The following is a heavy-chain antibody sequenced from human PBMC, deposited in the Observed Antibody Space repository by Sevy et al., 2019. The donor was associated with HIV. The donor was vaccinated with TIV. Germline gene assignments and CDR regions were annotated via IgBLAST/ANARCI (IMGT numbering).Heavy chain of an antibody. CDR1: GYTFSDYG. J-gene: IGHJ6*02. V-gene: IGHV1-18*01. CDR2: ISTYNANA. CDR3: ARAGFLEWPYNAMDV. D-gene: IGHD3-3*01. Sequence: ASVKVSCKSSGYTFSDYGISWVRQALGQGLEWMGWISTYNANANYAQKFQGRVTMTTDTSTSTAYMELRSLRSDDTAVYYCARAGFLEWPYNAMDVWGQGTTVTVSS.